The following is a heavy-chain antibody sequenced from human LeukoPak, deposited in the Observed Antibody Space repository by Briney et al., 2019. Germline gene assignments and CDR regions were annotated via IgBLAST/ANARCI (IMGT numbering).Heavy chain of an antibody. D-gene: IGHD2-15*01. V-gene: IGHV4-38-2*01. Sequence: PSETLSLTCAVSGYSISSGYYWGWIRQPPGKGLEWIGSIYHSGSTYYNPSLKSRVTISVDTSKNQFSLKLSSMTAADTAVYYCASYCSGGSCYNYHAFDIWGQGTMVTVSS. J-gene: IGHJ3*02. CDR3: ASYCSGGSCYNYHAFDI. CDR2: IYHSGST. CDR1: GYSISSGYY.